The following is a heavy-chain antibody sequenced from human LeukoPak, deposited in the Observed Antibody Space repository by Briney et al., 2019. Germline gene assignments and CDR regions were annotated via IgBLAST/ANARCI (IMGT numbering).Heavy chain of an antibody. CDR3: ARDRGGGYSYGVYYYYYYMDV. Sequence: PSETLSLTCAVSGGSISSSNWWSWVRQPPGKGLEWIGEIYYSGSTNYNPSLKSRVTISVDKSKNQFSLKLSSVTAADTAVYYCARDRGGGYSYGVYYYYYYMDVWGKGTTVTVSS. V-gene: IGHV4-4*02. J-gene: IGHJ6*03. CDR1: GGSISSSNW. CDR2: IYYSGST. D-gene: IGHD5-18*01.